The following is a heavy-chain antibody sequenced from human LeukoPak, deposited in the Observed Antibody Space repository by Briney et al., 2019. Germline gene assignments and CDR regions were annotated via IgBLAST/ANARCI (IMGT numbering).Heavy chain of an antibody. V-gene: IGHV4-4*09. CDR3: ARHVATRVTRGYSCHPMDV. J-gene: IGHJ6*03. CDR2: IAPSGGA. Sequence: SETLSLTCTASGASISTYYWSWIRQPPGEGLEWIAYIAPSGGAVYNPSLNSRLIVSVDTSKNQFSLKLNSVTAADTAVYYCARHVATRVTRGYSCHPMDVWGKGTTVSVSS. D-gene: IGHD4-17*01. CDR1: GASISTYY.